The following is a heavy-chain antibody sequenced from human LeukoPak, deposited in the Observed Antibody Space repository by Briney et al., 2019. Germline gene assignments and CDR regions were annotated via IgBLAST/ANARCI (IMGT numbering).Heavy chain of an antibody. CDR3: ARGPHRRTYDRDNWFDP. Sequence: ASVKVSCKASGYTFTSYGISWVRQAPGQGLEWMGWISAYNGNTNYAQKLQGRVTMTTDTSTTTVYMELSSLRSEDTAVYYCARGPHRRTYDRDNWFDPWGQGTLVTVSS. D-gene: IGHD3-3*01. J-gene: IGHJ5*02. V-gene: IGHV1-18*01. CDR1: GYTFTSYG. CDR2: ISAYNGNT.